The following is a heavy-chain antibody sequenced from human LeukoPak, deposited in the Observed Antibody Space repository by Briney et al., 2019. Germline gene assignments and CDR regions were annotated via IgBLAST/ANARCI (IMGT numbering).Heavy chain of an antibody. CDR1: GGTFSSYA. D-gene: IGHD3-22*01. CDR3: ARVGSYYDSSGYQPLSGFDY. V-gene: IGHV1-69*13. CDR2: IIPIFGTA. J-gene: IGHJ4*02. Sequence: SVKVSCKASGGTFSSYAISWVRQAPGQGLEWMGGIIPIFGTASYAQKFQGRVTITADESTSTAYMELSSLRSEDTAVYYCARVGSYYDSSGYQPLSGFDYWGQGTLVTVSS.